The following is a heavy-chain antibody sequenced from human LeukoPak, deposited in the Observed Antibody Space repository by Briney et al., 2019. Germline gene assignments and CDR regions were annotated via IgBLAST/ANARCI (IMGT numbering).Heavy chain of an antibody. J-gene: IGHJ3*02. D-gene: IGHD3-22*01. CDR2: INPSGGST. V-gene: IGHV1-46*01. CDR1: GYTFTCYY. CDR3: ARSDDYYDSSGIDAFDI. Sequence: ASVKVSCKASGYTFTCYYMHWVRQAPGQGLEWMGIINPSGGSTSYAQKFQGRVTMTRDTSTSTVYMELSSLRSEDTAVYYCARSDDYYDSSGIDAFDIWGQGTMVTVSS.